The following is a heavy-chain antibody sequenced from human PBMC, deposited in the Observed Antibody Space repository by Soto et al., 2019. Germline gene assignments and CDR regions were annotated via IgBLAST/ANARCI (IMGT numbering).Heavy chain of an antibody. V-gene: IGHV3-21*01. CDR3: ARGSSSWRGIDY. CDR1: GFTFSSYS. CDR2: TSSSSSYI. D-gene: IGHD6-13*01. Sequence: GGSLRLSCAASGFTFSSYSMNWVRQAPGKGLEWVSSTSSSSSYIYYADSVKGRFTISRDNAKNSLYLQMNSLRAEDTAVYYCARGSSSWRGIDYWGQGTLVTVSS. J-gene: IGHJ4*02.